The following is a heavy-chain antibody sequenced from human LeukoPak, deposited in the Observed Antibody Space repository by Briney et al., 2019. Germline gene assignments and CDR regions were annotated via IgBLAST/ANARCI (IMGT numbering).Heavy chain of an antibody. J-gene: IGHJ6*03. CDR3: ARHRMTTVSANLTYSCYYMDV. D-gene: IGHD4-17*01. Sequence: SETLSLTCTVSGYSISSGYYWGWIRQPPGKGLEWIGSIHHSGSTYYNPSLKSRVTISVDMSKNQFSLNLRSVTAADTAVYYCARHRMTTVSANLTYSCYYMDVWGKGTTVSISS. CDR1: GYSISSGYY. CDR2: IHHSGST. V-gene: IGHV4-38-2*02.